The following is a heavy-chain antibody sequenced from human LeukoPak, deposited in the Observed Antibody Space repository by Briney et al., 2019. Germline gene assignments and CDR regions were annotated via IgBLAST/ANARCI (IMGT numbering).Heavy chain of an antibody. CDR1: GFTFSGHW. D-gene: IGHD1-14*01. J-gene: IGHJ4*02. CDR2: INQGGSNK. Sequence: PGGSLTLSCAASGFTFSGHWMSWVRQAPGKGLEWVAKINQGGSNKYYVDSVKGRFTISRDNANNLLYLQMNSLRGEDTAVYYCTRERSRAEDDWRQGSLVTVSS. CDR3: TRERSRAEDD. V-gene: IGHV3-7*01.